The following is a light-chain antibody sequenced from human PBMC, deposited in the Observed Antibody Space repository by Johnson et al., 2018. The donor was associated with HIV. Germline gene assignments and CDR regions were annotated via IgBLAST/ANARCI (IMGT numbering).Light chain of an antibody. Sequence: QSVLTQPPSVSAAPGQKVTISCSGSSSNIGNNYVSWYQQLTGTAPKLLIYDNNKRPSGIPDRVSGSKSGTSATLGITGLQTGDEADYYCGTWDSSLSVYVFGTGTKVPVL. CDR1: SSNIGNNY. J-gene: IGLJ1*01. CDR2: DNN. CDR3: GTWDSSLSVYV. V-gene: IGLV1-51*01.